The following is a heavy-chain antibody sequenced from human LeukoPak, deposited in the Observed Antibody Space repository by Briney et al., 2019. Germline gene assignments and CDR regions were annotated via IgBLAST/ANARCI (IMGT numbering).Heavy chain of an antibody. CDR3: ARQNGGNSHLDS. CDR2: ISYSGST. CDR1: GGSISSYY. D-gene: IGHD4-23*01. V-gene: IGHV4-59*05. Sequence: SETLSLTCTVSGGSISSYYWTWIRQPPGKGLEWIGSISYSGSTYYNPSLKSRVTTSVDTSKNQFSLKLSSVTAADTAVYYCARQNGGNSHLDSWGQGTLVTVSS. J-gene: IGHJ4*02.